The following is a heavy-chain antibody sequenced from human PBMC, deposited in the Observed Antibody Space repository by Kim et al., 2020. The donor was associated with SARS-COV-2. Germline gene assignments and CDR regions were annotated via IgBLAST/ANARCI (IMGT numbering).Heavy chain of an antibody. CDR2: INPSGGST. CDR1: GYTFTSYY. D-gene: IGHD3-16*01. J-gene: IGHJ5*02. V-gene: IGHV1-46*01. Sequence: ASVKVSCKASGYTFTSYYMHWVRQAPGQGLEWMGIINPSGGSTSYAQKFQGRVTMTRDTSTSTVYMELSSLRSEDTAVYYCARDRVMITFGGATGNNWFDPWGQGTLVTVSS. CDR3: ARDRVMITFGGATGNNWFDP.